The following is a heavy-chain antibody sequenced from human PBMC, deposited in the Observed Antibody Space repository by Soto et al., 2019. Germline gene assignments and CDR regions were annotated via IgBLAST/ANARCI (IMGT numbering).Heavy chain of an antibody. J-gene: IGHJ6*02. D-gene: IGHD2-2*01. CDR2: ISWNSGSI. CDR3: AKAGPVAPYYYYSMDV. V-gene: IGHV3-9*01. Sequence: EVQLVESGGGLVQPGKSLRLSCAASGFTFDDYAMHWVRQAPGKGLEWVSGISWNSGSIGYADSVKGRFSISRDNAKNSLYLQMNSLRAEDTALYYCAKAGPVAPYYYYSMDVWGQGTTVTVSS. CDR1: GFTFDDYA.